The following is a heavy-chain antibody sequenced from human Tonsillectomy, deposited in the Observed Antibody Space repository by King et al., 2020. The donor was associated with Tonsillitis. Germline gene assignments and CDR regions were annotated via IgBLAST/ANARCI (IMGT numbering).Heavy chain of an antibody. CDR3: TVASHYYYYYMDV. CDR2: IRSKAYGGTT. Sequence: VQLVESGGGLVQPGRSLRLSCTASGFTFGDYAMSWVRQAPGNGLEWVGFIRSKAYGGTTEYAASVKGRLTISRDDSKSIADLQMNSRKTEDTAVYYCTVASHYYYYYMDVWGKGTTVTVSS. J-gene: IGHJ6*03. V-gene: IGHV3-49*04. D-gene: IGHD5-12*01. CDR1: GFTFGDYA.